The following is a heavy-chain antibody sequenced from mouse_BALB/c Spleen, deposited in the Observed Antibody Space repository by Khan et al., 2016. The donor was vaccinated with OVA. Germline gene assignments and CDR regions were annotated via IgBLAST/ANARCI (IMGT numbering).Heavy chain of an antibody. CDR3: ARVGYAGTMDY. D-gene: IGHD2-14*01. V-gene: IGHV9-1*02. CDR1: GYTFTNNG. CDR2: INTYTGEP. Sequence: QIQLVQSGPELKKPGETVKISCKASGYTFTNNGMNWVKQNPGKGLKWMGWINTYTGEPTYVDDFKGRFAFSLETSATTAYLQINNLKNEDKATYFCARVGYAGTMDYWGQGTSVTVSS. J-gene: IGHJ4*01.